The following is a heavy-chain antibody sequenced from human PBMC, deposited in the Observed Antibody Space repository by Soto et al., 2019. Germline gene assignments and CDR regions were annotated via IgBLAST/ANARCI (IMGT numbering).Heavy chain of an antibody. Sequence: QLQLQESGSGLVKPSQTLSLTCAVSGGSISSGGYSWSWIRQPPGKGLEWLGYIYHSVSTYYNPSLQSRVPIAGDRSKNQFSLKLSSGTAADTAVYYCARGPPFGCWGQGTRVTVSS. CDR3: ARGPPFGC. CDR2: IYHSVST. CDR1: GGSISSGGYS. V-gene: IGHV4-30-2*01. J-gene: IGHJ4*02.